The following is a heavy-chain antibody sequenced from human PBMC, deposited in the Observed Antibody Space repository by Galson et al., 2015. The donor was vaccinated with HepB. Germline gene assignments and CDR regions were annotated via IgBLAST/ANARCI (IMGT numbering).Heavy chain of an antibody. CDR3: ARAGGLGRWYFDL. CDR2: IYYSGST. CDR1: GGSISSYY. J-gene: IGHJ2*01. V-gene: IGHV4-59*01. D-gene: IGHD6-19*01. Sequence: TLSLTCTVSGGSISSYYWSWIRQPPGKGLEWIGYIYYSGSTNYNPSLKSRVTISVDTSKNQFSLKLSSVTAADTAVYYCARAGGLGRWYFDLWGRGTLVTVSS.